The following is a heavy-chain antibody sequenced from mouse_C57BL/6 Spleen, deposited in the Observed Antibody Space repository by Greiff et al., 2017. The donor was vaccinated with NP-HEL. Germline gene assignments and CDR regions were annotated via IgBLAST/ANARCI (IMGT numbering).Heavy chain of an antibody. J-gene: IGHJ3*01. D-gene: IGHD4-1*01. V-gene: IGHV1-81*01. CDR3: AREDWDGPPFAY. Sequence: QVQLQQSGAELARPGASVKLSCKASGYTFTSYGISWVKQRTGQGLEWIGEIYPRSGNTYYNEKFKGKATLTADKSSSTAYMELRSLTSEDSAVYFCAREDWDGPPFAYWGQGTLVTVSA. CDR2: IYPRSGNT. CDR1: GYTFTSYG.